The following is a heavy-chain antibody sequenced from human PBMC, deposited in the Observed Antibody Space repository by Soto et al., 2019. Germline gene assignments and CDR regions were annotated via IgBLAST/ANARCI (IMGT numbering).Heavy chain of an antibody. Sequence: ASVKVSCKASGYTFTGYYMQWVRQAPGQGLEWMGWINPNSGGTNYAQKFQGWVTMTRDTSISTAYMELSRLRSDDTAVYYCARSPPPYYYDSSGYYYDYWGQGTLVTVSS. V-gene: IGHV1-2*04. D-gene: IGHD3-22*01. CDR2: INPNSGGT. CDR1: GYTFTGYY. J-gene: IGHJ4*02. CDR3: ARSPPPYYYDSSGYYYDY.